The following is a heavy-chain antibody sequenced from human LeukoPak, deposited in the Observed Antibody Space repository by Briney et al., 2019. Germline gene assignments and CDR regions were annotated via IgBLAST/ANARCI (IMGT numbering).Heavy chain of an antibody. V-gene: IGHV4-38-2*02. J-gene: IGHJ4*02. Sequence: PSETLSLTCTVSGYSISSGYYWGWIRQPPGKGLEWIGSIYHSGSTYYNPSLKSRVTISVDTSKNQFSLKLSSVTAADTAVYYCAREGAAYDSSGYNIGDYFDYWGQGTLVTVSS. D-gene: IGHD3-22*01. CDR2: IYHSGST. CDR3: AREGAAYDSSGYNIGDYFDY. CDR1: GYSISSGYY.